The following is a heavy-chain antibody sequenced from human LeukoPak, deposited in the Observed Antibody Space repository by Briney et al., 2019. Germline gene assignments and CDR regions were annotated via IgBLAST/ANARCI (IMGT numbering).Heavy chain of an antibody. V-gene: IGHV3-30*02. D-gene: IGHD1-26*01. CDR1: GFIFDTHD. CDR2: VRSDGYHT. Sequence: GGSLRLSCGASGFIFDTHDMHWVRQAPGKGLEWVAFVRSDGYHTYYADSVKGRFTITRDNSKNTLYLQMNSLRLEDMAVYYCAKPSGSGVDYWGRGTRVTVSS. J-gene: IGHJ4*02. CDR3: AKPSGSGVDY.